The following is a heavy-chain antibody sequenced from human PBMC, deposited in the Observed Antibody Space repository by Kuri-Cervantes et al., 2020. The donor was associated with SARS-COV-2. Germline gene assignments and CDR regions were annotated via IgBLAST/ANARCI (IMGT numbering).Heavy chain of an antibody. CDR3: AREGSNDHHDYYDYYMDV. CDR2: IYTGGTT. Sequence: GGSLRLSCAASGFTVSSNYMSWVRQAPGKGLEWVSIIYTGGTTHYADSVKGRFTISRDNSKNTLYLQMNSLRAEDTAVYYCAREGSNDHHDYYDYYMDVWGKGTTVTSP. D-gene: IGHD1-14*01. V-gene: IGHV3-53*01. CDR1: GFTVSSNY. J-gene: IGHJ6*03.